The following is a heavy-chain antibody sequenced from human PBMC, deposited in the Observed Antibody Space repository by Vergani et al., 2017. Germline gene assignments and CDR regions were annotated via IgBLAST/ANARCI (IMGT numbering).Heavy chain of an antibody. J-gene: IGHJ6*02. CDR1: GGSLSSYY. Sequence: QVQLQESGPGLVKPSETLSLTCTVSGGSLSSYYWSWIRQPPGKGLEWIGYIYYSGSTNYNPSLKSRVTISVDTSKNQFSLKLSSVTAADTAVYYCARSPGIAAAADYYGMDVWGQGTTVTVSS. D-gene: IGHD6-13*01. CDR2: IYYSGST. V-gene: IGHV4-59*01. CDR3: ARSPGIAAAADYYGMDV.